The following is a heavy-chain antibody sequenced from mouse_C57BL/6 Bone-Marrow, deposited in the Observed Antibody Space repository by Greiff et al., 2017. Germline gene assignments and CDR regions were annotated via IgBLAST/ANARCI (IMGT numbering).Heavy chain of an antibody. D-gene: IGHD2-5*01. CDR1: GYTFTSYW. CDR3: ARGSNYPYYAMDY. J-gene: IGHJ4*01. CDR2: IYPSDSDT. Sequence: QVQLQQPGAELVRPGSSVKLSCKASGYTFTSYWMDWVKQRPGQGLEWIGNIYPSDSDTHYNQKFTDKATLTVDKSSSTAYMQLSSLTSEDSAVYYCARGSNYPYYAMDYWGQGTSVTVSS. V-gene: IGHV1-61*01.